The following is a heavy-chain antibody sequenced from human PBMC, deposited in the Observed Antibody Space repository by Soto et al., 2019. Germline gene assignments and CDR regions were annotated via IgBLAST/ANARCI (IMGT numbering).Heavy chain of an antibody. CDR3: ASVKTYDSSGPHDAFDI. CDR1: GGSISSGGYY. Sequence: QVQLQESGPGLVKPSQTLSLTCTVSGGSISSGGYYWSWIRQHPGKGLEWIGYIYYSGSTYYNPSLKSRVTISVDTSKNQFSLKLSSVTAVDTAVYYCASVKTYDSSGPHDAFDIWGQGTMVTVSS. J-gene: IGHJ3*02. D-gene: IGHD3-22*01. CDR2: IYYSGST. V-gene: IGHV4-31*03.